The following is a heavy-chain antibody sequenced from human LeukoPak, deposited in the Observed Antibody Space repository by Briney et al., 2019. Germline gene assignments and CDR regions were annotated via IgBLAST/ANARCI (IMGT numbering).Heavy chain of an antibody. J-gene: IGHJ4*02. Sequence: SETLSLTCAVSGDSISSNHWWHWVRQPPGKGLEWIGEIYHNGNTHYNPSLESRVTISIDKSKNQFSLKLRSVTAADTAVYYCAREGDLSGVAVAAFDYWGQGTLVTVSS. CDR2: IYHNGNT. D-gene: IGHD6-19*01. V-gene: IGHV4-4*02. CDR3: AREGDLSGVAVAAFDY. CDR1: GDSISSNHW.